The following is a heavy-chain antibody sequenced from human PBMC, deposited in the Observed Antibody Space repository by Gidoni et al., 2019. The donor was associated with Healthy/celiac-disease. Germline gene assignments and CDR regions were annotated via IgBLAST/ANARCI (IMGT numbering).Heavy chain of an antibody. D-gene: IGHD6-6*01. Sequence: EVQLVQSGAEVKKPGESLKISCKGSGYSFTSSWIGWVRQMPGKGLEWMGIIYPGDADTRYSPSCQGQVTISADKSISTAYLQWSSLKASDTAMYYCARILKAKSIAASDAPLDIWGQGTMVTVSS. J-gene: IGHJ3*02. V-gene: IGHV5-51*01. CDR3: ARILKAKSIAASDAPLDI. CDR2: IYPGDADT. CDR1: GYSFTSSW.